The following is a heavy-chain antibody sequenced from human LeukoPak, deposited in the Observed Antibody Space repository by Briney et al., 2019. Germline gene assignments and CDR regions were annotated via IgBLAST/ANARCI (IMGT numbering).Heavy chain of an antibody. CDR2: IIPIFGTA. CDR3: ARGERITMVRGARGNWFDP. CDR1: GGTFSSYA. V-gene: IGHV1-69*13. J-gene: IGHJ5*02. D-gene: IGHD3-10*01. Sequence: SVKVSFKASGGTFSSYAISWVRQAPGQGREWMGGIIPIFGTANYAQKFQGRVPITADESTSTAYMELSSLRSEDTAVYYCARGERITMVRGARGNWFDPWGQGTLVTVSS.